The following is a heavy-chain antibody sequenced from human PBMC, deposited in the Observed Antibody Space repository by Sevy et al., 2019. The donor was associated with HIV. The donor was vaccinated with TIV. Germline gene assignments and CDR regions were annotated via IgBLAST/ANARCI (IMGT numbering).Heavy chain of an antibody. CDR2: ISSCSNTI. D-gene: IGHD1-26*01. V-gene: IGHV3-48*02. J-gene: IGHJ4*02. CDR3: ARDYSGSYSRFDY. CDR1: GFTFSGYS. Sequence: GGSLRLSCVASGFTFSGYSMNWVRQAPGKGLEWVSYISSCSNTIYYADSVKGRFTISRDNAKNSLYLQMNSLRDEDTAVYYCARDYSGSYSRFDYWGQGTLVTVSS.